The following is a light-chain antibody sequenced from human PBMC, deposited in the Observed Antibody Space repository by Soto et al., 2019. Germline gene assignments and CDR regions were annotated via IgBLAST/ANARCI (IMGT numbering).Light chain of an antibody. V-gene: IGKV1-5*03. CDR2: KAS. J-gene: IGKJ3*01. Sequence: DIQMTQSPSTLSASVGDRVTITCRASPSISSGLAWYQQKPGRAPKLLIYKASTLVSGVPSRFSGSGTETEFTLIISCLQRDDFPTIYCQQYNSYSALTFGPGTKVYIK. CDR3: QQYNSYSALT. CDR1: PSISSG.